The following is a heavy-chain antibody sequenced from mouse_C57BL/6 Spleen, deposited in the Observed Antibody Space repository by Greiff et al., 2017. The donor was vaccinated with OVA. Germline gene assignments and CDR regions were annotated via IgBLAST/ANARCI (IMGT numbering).Heavy chain of an antibody. CDR2: IWSGGST. J-gene: IGHJ3*01. D-gene: IGHD1-1*01. V-gene: IGHV2-2*01. CDR1: GFSLTSYG. Sequence: QVQLKESGPGLVQPSQSLSITCTVSGFSLTSYGVHWVRQSPGKGLEWLGVIWSGGSTDYNAAFISRLSISKDNSKSQVFFKMNSLQADDTAIYYCARPYGSSAWFAYWGQGTLVTVSA. CDR3: ARPYGSSAWFAY.